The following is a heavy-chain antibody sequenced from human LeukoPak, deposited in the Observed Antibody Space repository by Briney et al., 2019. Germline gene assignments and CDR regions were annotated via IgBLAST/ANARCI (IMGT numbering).Heavy chain of an antibody. D-gene: IGHD3-16*01. J-gene: IGHJ4*02. CDR3: AKELIMRFDF. CDR1: GFTFSDYY. CDR2: ISSIGSTI. Sequence: GGSLRLSGAASGFTFSDYYMSWIRQAPGKGLKWVSYISSIGSTIHYADSVKGRFTISRDNAKNSLYLQMNSLRAEDTAVYYCAKELIMRFDFWGQGTLVTVSS. V-gene: IGHV3-11*04.